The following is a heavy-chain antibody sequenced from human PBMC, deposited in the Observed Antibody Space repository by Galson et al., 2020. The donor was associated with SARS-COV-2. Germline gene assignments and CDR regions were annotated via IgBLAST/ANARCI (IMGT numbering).Heavy chain of an antibody. CDR3: ATRNRREAYNYQYYFNF. J-gene: IGHJ4*02. D-gene: IGHD5-12*01. Sequence: SETLSLTCTVSGASITNIKLYWVWIRQPPGKGLEWIGSIDYSGTTYSNPSLKSRVTISVDTSKKHFSLRLSSVTAADTAVYYCATRNRREAYNYQYYFNFWGRGTLVTVSS. V-gene: IGHV4-39*01. CDR2: IDYSGTT. CDR1: GASITNIKLY.